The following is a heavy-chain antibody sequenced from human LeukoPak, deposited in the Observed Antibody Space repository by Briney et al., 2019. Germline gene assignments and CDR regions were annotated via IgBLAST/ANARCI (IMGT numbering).Heavy chain of an antibody. CDR2: INPNSGGT. J-gene: IGHJ3*02. CDR3: ARDLVGDYVWGSYRPSDAFDI. Sequence: GASVKVSCKASGYSFTTYAMNWLRQAPGQGLEWMGWINPNSGGTNYAQKFQGRVTMTRDTSISTAYMELSRLRSDDTAVYYCARDLVGDYVWGSYRPSDAFDIWGQGTMVTVSS. V-gene: IGHV1-2*02. D-gene: IGHD3-16*02. CDR1: GYSFTTYA.